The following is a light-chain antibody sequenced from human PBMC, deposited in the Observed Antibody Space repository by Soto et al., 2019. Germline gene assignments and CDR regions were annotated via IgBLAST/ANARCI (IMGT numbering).Light chain of an antibody. CDR2: EAS. V-gene: IGLV2-23*01. Sequence: QSVLTQPASVSGSPGQSITISCTGTNSDVGSHNFVYWYQQYPGKAPKLLIYEASQRPSGLSNRFSGSKSGNTASLTISGLQAEDEADYYCCSLTKGATGVFGGGTKVTVL. J-gene: IGLJ3*02. CDR3: CSLTKGATGV. CDR1: NSDVGSHNF.